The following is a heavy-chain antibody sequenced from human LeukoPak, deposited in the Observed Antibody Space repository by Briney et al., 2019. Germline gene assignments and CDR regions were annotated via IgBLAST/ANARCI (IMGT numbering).Heavy chain of an antibody. J-gene: IGHJ4*02. Sequence: SETLSLTCTVSGGSISSGGYYWSWIRQHPGKGLEWIGYIYYSGSTNYNPSLKSRVTISVDTSKNQFSLKLSSVTAADTAVYYCARGSYCGGDCSDYFDYWGQGTLVTVSS. V-gene: IGHV4-61*08. CDR2: IYYSGST. D-gene: IGHD2-21*02. CDR3: ARGSYCGGDCSDYFDY. CDR1: GGSISSGGYY.